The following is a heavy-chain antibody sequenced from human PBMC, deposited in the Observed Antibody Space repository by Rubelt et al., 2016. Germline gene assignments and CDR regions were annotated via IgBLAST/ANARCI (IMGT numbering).Heavy chain of an antibody. CDR1: GGSISSYY. CDR3: ASRPGYYDSSGYLDWYFDL. CDR2: IYYSGST. J-gene: IGHJ2*01. Sequence: QVQLQESGPGLVKPSETLSLTCTVSGGSISSYYWSWIRQPPGKGLEWIGYIYYSGSTNYNPSLKIRCTISVTTSNTPFSRMLSSVAASDTAVYDCASRPGYYDSSGYLDWYFDLWGRGTLVTVSS. D-gene: IGHD3-22*01. V-gene: IGHV4-59*01.